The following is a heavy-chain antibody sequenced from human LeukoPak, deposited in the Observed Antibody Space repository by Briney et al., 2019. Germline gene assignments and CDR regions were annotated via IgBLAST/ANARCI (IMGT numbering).Heavy chain of an antibody. CDR3: ATTRRYYYDSSGPDAFDL. J-gene: IGHJ3*01. V-gene: IGHV1-2*02. D-gene: IGHD3-22*01. CDR2: INPNSGGT. Sequence: GASVKVSCKASGYTFTGYYIHWVRQAPGQGLEWMGWINPNSGGTNYAQNFQGSITMTRDTSISTAYMELSRPRSDDTAVYYCATTRRYYYDSSGPDAFDLWGQGTMVTVSS. CDR1: GYTFTGYY.